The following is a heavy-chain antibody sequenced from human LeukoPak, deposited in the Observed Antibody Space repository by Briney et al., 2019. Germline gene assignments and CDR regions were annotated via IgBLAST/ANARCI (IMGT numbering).Heavy chain of an antibody. Sequence: GGSLRLSCTASGFTFGDYAMSWFRQAPGKGLEWVGFIRSKAYGGTTEYAASVKGRFTISRDDSKSIAYLQMNSLKTEDTAVYYCTRGGIRVGISLGAFDIWGQGTMVTVSS. CDR1: GFTFGDYA. V-gene: IGHV3-49*03. J-gene: IGHJ3*02. D-gene: IGHD2-21*01. CDR3: TRGGIRVGISLGAFDI. CDR2: IRSKAYGGTT.